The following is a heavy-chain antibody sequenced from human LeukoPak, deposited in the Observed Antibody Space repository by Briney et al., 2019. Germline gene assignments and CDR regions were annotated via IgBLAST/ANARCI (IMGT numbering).Heavy chain of an antibody. Sequence: PSDTVSLICSVSCGPNSRSCLLWRGLRQPPGEGVVGFGSIYYSGHTYYNPSLKSRVTISVDMSKNQFSLNLTSVPAADTAVYYCARAMSIAARRQTIFYYWGQGTLVTGSS. J-gene: IGHJ4*02. CDR2: IYYSGHT. V-gene: IGHV4-39*07. D-gene: IGHD6-6*01. CDR1: CGPNSRSCLL. CDR3: ARAMSIAARRQTIFYY.